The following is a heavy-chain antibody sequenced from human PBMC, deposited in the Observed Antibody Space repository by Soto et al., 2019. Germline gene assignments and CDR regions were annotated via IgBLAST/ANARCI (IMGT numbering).Heavy chain of an antibody. Sequence: ASVKVSCKASGGTFSSYAISWVLQAPGQGLEWMGGIIPIFGTANYAQKFQGRVAITADESTSTAYMELSSLRSEDTAVYYCARDIVVVVAANHYYYGMDVWGQGTTVTVSS. CDR3: ARDIVVVVAANHYYYGMDV. CDR2: IIPIFGTA. D-gene: IGHD2-15*01. J-gene: IGHJ6*02. V-gene: IGHV1-69*13. CDR1: GGTFSSYA.